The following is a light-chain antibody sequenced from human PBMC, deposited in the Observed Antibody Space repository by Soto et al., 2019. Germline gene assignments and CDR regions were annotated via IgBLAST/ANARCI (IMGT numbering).Light chain of an antibody. CDR1: QSVSSSF. Sequence: ESVLTQSPGTLSLSPGERATLSCRASQSVSSSFLAWYQLKPGQAPRLLIYGASSRATGIPDRFSCSGSGTDFTLTISRLEPEDFAVYSCQQYDSSPWTFGQGTKVEIK. J-gene: IGKJ1*01. CDR3: QQYDSSPWT. CDR2: GAS. V-gene: IGKV3-20*01.